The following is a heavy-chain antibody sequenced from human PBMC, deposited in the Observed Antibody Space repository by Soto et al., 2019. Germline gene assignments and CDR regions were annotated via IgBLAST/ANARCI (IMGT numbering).Heavy chain of an antibody. CDR2: INHSGST. D-gene: IGHD5-12*01. CDR3: ARGLRGQWLRGTFDY. J-gene: IGHJ4*02. CDR1: GGSFSGYY. Sequence: SETLSLTCAVYGGSFSGYYWSWIRQPPGKGLEWIGEINHSGSTNYNPSLKSRVTISVDTSKNQFSLKLSSVTAADTAVYYCARGLRGQWLRGTFDYWGQGTLVTVSS. V-gene: IGHV4-34*01.